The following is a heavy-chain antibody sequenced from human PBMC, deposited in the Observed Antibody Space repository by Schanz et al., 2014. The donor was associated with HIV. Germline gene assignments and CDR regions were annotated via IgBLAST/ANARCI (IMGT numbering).Heavy chain of an antibody. D-gene: IGHD6-19*01. CDR1: GGTFSSYG. CDR3: AIPSSGWSTFDY. V-gene: IGHV1-18*01. Sequence: QVHLVQSGAEVKKPGASVKVSCKASGGTFSSYGISWVRQAPGQGLEWMGWISTSNGNTNYAQKFQGRVTLTRDTSITTAYMELTTLRSDDTALYYCAIPSSGWSTFDYWGRGTLVAVSS. J-gene: IGHJ2*01. CDR2: ISTSNGNT.